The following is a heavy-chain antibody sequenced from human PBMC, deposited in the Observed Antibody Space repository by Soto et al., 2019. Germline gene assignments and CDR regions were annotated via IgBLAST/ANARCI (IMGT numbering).Heavy chain of an antibody. D-gene: IGHD3-16*01. CDR1: GGSISSYY. CDR2: IYYSGST. CDR3: ARLPYNYYYYYMDV. Sequence: SETLSLTCTVSGGSISSYYWTWIQQPPGKGLEWIGYIYYSGSTNYNPSLKSRVTVSVDTSKSQFSLELSSVTAADTAVYYCARLPYNYYYYYMDVWGKGTTVTVSS. J-gene: IGHJ6*03. V-gene: IGHV4-59*08.